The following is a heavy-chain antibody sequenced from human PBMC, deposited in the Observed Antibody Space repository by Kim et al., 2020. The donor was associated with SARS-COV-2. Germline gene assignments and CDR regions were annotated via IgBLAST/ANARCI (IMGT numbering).Heavy chain of an antibody. V-gene: IGHV1-3*01. CDR2: KT. D-gene: IGHD4-4*01. CDR3: ARDMNPTVYDY. J-gene: IGHJ4*02. Sequence: KTKYSQKFQGRVTITRDTSANTAYMELSSLQSEDTAVYYCARDMNPTVYDYWGQGTLVTVSS.